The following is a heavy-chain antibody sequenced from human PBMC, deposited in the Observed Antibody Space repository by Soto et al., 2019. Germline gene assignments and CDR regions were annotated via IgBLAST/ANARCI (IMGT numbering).Heavy chain of an antibody. V-gene: IGHV4-34*01. Sequence: QVQLQQWGAGLLKPSETLSLTCAVYGGSFSGYYWTWIRQPPGTGLERIGEINHSGSTNYNPSLNTRVTITVDTSENPFSLKLTSVAAADTAVYYCARDKITGLFDYWGQGTLVTVSS. D-gene: IGHD2-8*02. CDR3: ARDKITGLFDY. CDR1: GGSFSGYY. J-gene: IGHJ4*02. CDR2: INHSGST.